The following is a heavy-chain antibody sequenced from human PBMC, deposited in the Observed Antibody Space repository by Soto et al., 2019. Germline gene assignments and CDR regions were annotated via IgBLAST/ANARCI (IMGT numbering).Heavy chain of an antibody. D-gene: IGHD2-2*01. J-gene: IGHJ4*02. Sequence: LRLSCAASGFTFSSYAMSWVRQAPGKGLEWVSAISGSGGSTYYADSVKGRFTISRDNSKNTLYLQMNSLRAEDTAVYYCAKTFSHDLSSFDYWGQGTLVTVYS. CDR3: AKTFSHDLSSFDY. CDR2: ISGSGGST. CDR1: GFTFSSYA. V-gene: IGHV3-23*01.